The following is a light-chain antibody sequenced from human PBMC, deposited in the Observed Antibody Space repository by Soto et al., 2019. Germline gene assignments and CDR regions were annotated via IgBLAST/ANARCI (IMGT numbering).Light chain of an antibody. CDR1: QSVSSY. J-gene: IGKJ4*01. CDR3: QQGSNWPTT. CDR2: DAS. Sequence: EIVLTQSPATLSLSPGERATLSCRASQSVSSYLAWYQQKPGQAPRLLIYDASNMATDIPARFSCSGYGTDFALISSSLVPEDFAVYNCQQGSNWPTTFGGGTKMEIK. V-gene: IGKV3-11*01.